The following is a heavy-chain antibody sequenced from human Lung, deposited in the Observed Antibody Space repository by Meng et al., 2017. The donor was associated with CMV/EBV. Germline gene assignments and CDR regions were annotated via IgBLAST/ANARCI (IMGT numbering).Heavy chain of an antibody. J-gene: IGHJ3*02. D-gene: IGHD3-3*01. CDR1: EKPSTSYY. Sequence: ASVXVSGXPSEKPSTSYYMHWVRQAPGQGLEWMGIINPSGGSTSYAQKFQGRVTMTRDTSTSTVYMELSSLRSEDTAVYYCARVGNERITIFGVVTKGAFDIWGQGXMVTVSS. CDR2: INPSGGST. CDR3: ARVGNERITIFGVVTKGAFDI. V-gene: IGHV1-46*01.